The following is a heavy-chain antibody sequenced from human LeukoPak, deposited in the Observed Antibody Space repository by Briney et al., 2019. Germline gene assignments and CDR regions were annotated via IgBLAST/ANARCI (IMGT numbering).Heavy chain of an antibody. D-gene: IGHD4-11*01. Sequence: ESSKISCEATGYKSKNYCIGWVSQLSGRGLEWLASVYSRDSGVTFSPFFQGQPTITADHSITTAYLKMRSLQTSDTAMYFCARRHTSDPLGSTTSFDAFDVWGQGTLVTVSS. V-gene: IGHV5-51*01. CDR2: VYSRDSGV. CDR3: ARRHTSDPLGSTTSFDAFDV. CDR1: GYKSKNYC. J-gene: IGHJ3*01.